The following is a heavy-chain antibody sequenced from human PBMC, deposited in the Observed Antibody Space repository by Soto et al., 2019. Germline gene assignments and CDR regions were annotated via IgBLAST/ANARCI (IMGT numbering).Heavy chain of an antibody. Sequence: GGSLSLSCAASGFTFSSYAMHWVRQAPGKGLEWVAVISYDGSNKYYADSVKGRFTISRDNSKNTLYLQMNSLRAEDTAVYYCVTDYYDSSGYYRYYWGQGTLVTSPQ. CDR3: VTDYYDSSGYYRYY. J-gene: IGHJ4*02. D-gene: IGHD3-22*01. CDR1: GFTFSSYA. CDR2: ISYDGSNK. V-gene: IGHV3-30-3*01.